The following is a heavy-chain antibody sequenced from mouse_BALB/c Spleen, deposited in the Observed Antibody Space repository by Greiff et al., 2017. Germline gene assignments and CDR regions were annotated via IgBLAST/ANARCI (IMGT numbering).Heavy chain of an antibody. V-gene: IGHV5-12-2*01. J-gene: IGHJ4*01. D-gene: IGHD2-1*01. CDR3: ERHGGEGNYGGYAMDD. CDR1: GFTFSSYT. CDR2: ISNGGGST. Sequence: EVMLVESGGGLVQPGGSLKLSCAASGFTFSSYTMSWVRQTPEKRLEWVAYISNGGGSTYYPDTVKGRFTISRDNAKNTLYLQMSSLKSEDTAMYYCERHGGEGNYGGYAMDDWGQGTSVTVSS.